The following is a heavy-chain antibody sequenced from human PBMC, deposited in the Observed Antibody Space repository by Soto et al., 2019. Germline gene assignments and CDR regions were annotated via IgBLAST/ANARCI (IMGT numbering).Heavy chain of an antibody. J-gene: IGHJ4*02. V-gene: IGHV4-31*03. D-gene: IGHD5-18*01. CDR3: ASRDVDTTMVGRDY. CDR1: GGSISSGGYY. CDR2: TYYSGTT. Sequence: QVQLQESGPGLVKPSQTLSLTCTVSGGSISSGGYYWYWIRQHSGKGLEWIGFTYYSGTTYYNPSLKXXAXLSADTSTNQFPLKLRSVTAADTAVYYSASRDVDTTMVGRDYWGQGTLVTVSS.